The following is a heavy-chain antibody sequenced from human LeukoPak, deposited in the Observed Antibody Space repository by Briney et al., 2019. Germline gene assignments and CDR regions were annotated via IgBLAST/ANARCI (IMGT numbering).Heavy chain of an antibody. J-gene: IGHJ6*03. CDR1: GGTFSSYA. V-gene: IGHV1-69*13. D-gene: IGHD5-12*01. CDR3: ASPGRGYGGYPYYYYMDV. CDR2: IIPIFGTA. Sequence: GASVKVSCKASGGTFSSYAISWVRQAPGQGLEWMGGIIPIFGTANYAQKFQGRVTITADESTSTAYMELSSLRSEDTAVYYCASPGRGYGGYPYYYYMDVWGKGTTVTISS.